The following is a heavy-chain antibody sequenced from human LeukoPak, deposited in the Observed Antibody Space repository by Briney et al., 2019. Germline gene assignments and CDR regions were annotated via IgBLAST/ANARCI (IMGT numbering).Heavy chain of an antibody. CDR3: ARVWLDLAPQRRSVAATFGDAFDI. CDR1: GGSISSYY. Sequence: SETLSLTCTVSGGSISSYYWSWIRQPPGKGLEWIGYIYYSGSTNYNPSLKSRVTISVDTSKNQFSLKLSSVTAADTAVYYCARVWLDLAPQRRSVAATFGDAFDIWGQGTMVTVSS. V-gene: IGHV4-59*01. J-gene: IGHJ3*02. D-gene: IGHD2-15*01. CDR2: IYYSGST.